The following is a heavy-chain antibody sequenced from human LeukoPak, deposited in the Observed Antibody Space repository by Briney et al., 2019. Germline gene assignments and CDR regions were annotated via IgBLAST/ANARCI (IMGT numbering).Heavy chain of an antibody. CDR1: GGSFSGYY. J-gene: IGHJ3*02. CDR3: ARANSDALAI. V-gene: IGHV4-34*01. CDR2: INHSGST. D-gene: IGHD2-8*01. Sequence: PSETLSLTCAVYGGSFSGYYWSWIRQPPGKGLEWIGEINHSGSTNYNPSLKSRVTISVDTSKNQFSLKLSSVTAADTAVYYCARANSDALAIWGQGTMVTVSS.